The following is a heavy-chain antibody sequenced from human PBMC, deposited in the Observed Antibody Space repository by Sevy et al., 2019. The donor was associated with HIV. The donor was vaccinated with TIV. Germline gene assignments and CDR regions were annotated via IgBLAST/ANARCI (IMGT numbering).Heavy chain of an antibody. CDR1: GFTFSSYW. J-gene: IGHJ5*02. CDR2: IKSDGSST. V-gene: IGHV3-74*01. Sequence: GGSLRLSCAASGFTFSSYWMHWVRQVPGKGLVWVSRIKSDGSSTSYAESVKGRFTISRDNAKNTLYLQMNSLRAEDTAVYYCARDRSGNDQVSDNWFDPWGQGTLVTVSS. CDR3: ARDRSGNDQVSDNWFDP. D-gene: IGHD1-1*01.